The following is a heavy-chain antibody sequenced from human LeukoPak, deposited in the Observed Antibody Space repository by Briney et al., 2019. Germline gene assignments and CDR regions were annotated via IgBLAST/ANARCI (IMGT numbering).Heavy chain of an antibody. CDR3: AKDYKQLVEMYYFDY. CDR1: GFTFSSYG. CDR2: ISYDGSNK. V-gene: IGHV3-30*18. J-gene: IGHJ4*02. Sequence: PGKSLRLSCAASGFTFSSYGMHWVRQAPGKGLEWVAVISYDGSNKYYADSVKGRFTISRDNSKNTLYLQMNSLRAEDTAVYYCAKDYKQLVEMYYFDYWGQGTLVTVSS. D-gene: IGHD6-6*01.